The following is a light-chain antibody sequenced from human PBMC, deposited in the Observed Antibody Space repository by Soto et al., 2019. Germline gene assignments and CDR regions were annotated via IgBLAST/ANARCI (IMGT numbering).Light chain of an antibody. CDR3: CSYAGANTFV. V-gene: IGLV2-23*01. CDR2: ECN. Sequence: QSALTQPASVSGSPGQSITISCTGTSSDVGSYNLVSWYQQHPGKAPKLMIYECNKRPSGVSNRFSGSKSANTASLTISGLQTEDEADYSCCSYAGANTFVFGTGTKVTVL. J-gene: IGLJ1*01. CDR1: SSDVGSYNL.